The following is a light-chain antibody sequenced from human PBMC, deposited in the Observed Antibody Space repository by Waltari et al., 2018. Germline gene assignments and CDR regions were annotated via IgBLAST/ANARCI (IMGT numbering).Light chain of an antibody. CDR1: QSVSNN. CDR2: GAS. V-gene: IGKV3-15*01. Sequence: EVVMTQSPATLSVSPGERATLSCRASQSVSNNLDWYQQKPGQAPRLLIYGASTRATGIPARFSGSGSGTEFTLTISSLQSEDFAVYYCQQYNDWPRTFGQGTKVEIK. J-gene: IGKJ1*01. CDR3: QQYNDWPRT.